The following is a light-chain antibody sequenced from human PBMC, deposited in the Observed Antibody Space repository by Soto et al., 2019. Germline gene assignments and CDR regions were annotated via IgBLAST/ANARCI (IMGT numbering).Light chain of an antibody. CDR3: HQYHSPPLT. CDR2: WAS. V-gene: IGKV4-1*01. CDR1: QTVLSSADNRIF. Sequence: DIVLTQSPASLAVSLGDRATIKCKSSQTVLSSADNRIFLSWYQHKSGQPPKLLISWASIRASGVPDRFSGSGSGTDFTLTISSLQTEDVAIYYCHQYHSPPLTFGGGTKVEIK. J-gene: IGKJ4*01.